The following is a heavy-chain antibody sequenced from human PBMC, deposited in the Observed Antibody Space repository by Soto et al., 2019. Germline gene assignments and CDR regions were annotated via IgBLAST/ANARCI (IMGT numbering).Heavy chain of an antibody. CDR3: ARAPNDFWSGYQYYFDY. CDR2: ISSSSSYI. CDR1: GFTFSSYS. Sequence: PGGSLRLSCAASGFTFSSYSMNWVRQAPGKGLEWVSSISSSSSYIYYADSVKGRFTISRDNAKNSLYLQMNSLRAEDTAVYYCARAPNDFWSGYQYYFDYWGQGTLVTVSS. D-gene: IGHD3-3*01. V-gene: IGHV3-21*01. J-gene: IGHJ4*02.